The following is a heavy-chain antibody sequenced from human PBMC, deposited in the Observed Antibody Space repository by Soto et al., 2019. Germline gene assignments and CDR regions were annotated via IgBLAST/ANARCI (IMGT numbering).Heavy chain of an antibody. Sequence: GGSLRLSCAASGFTFSNYAMTWVRQAPGKGLEWVAHISGSGGSAYYADSVKGRFTISRDSSKNTLNLQMNSLRAEDTAIYYCAKRGDTSGYYSFGSWGQGTLVTVSS. V-gene: IGHV3-23*01. D-gene: IGHD3-22*01. J-gene: IGHJ4*02. CDR2: ISGSGGSA. CDR1: GFTFSNYA. CDR3: AKRGDTSGYYSFGS.